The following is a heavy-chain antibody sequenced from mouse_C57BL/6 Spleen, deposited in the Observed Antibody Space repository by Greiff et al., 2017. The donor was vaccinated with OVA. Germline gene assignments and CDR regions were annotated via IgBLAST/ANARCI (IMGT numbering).Heavy chain of an antibody. J-gene: IGHJ4*01. V-gene: IGHV3-6*01. CDR3: ARDQLRVYSYAMDY. Sequence: VQLKESGPGLVKPSQSLSLTCSVTGYSITSGYYWNWIRQFPGNQLEWVGYIRYDGSNNYNPSLKNRISIPRDTSKNKFFLKLNSVTTEDTATYYCARDQLRVYSYAMDYWGQGTSVTVSS. CDR2: IRYDGSN. CDR1: GYSITSGYY. D-gene: IGHD1-1*01.